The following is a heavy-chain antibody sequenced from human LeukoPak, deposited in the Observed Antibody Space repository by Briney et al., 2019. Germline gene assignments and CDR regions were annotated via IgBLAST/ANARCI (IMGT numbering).Heavy chain of an antibody. CDR1: GFTFSSYG. D-gene: IGHD3-10*01. Sequence: GRSLRLSCAASGFTFSSYGMHWVRQAPGKGLEWVAVIWYDGSNKYYADSVKGRFTISRDNSKNTLYLQMNSLRAEDTAVYYCAREKVVRGVILHYGMDVWGQGTTVTVSS. J-gene: IGHJ6*02. CDR3: AREKVVRGVILHYGMDV. CDR2: IWYDGSNK. V-gene: IGHV3-33*01.